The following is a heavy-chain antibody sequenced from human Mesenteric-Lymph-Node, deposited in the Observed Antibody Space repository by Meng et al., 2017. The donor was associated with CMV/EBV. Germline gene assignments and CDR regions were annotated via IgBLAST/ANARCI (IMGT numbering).Heavy chain of an antibody. CDR2: INWNGGST. J-gene: IGHJ5*02. CDR1: GFTFDDYG. Sequence: GESLKISCAASGFTFDDYGMSWVRQAPGKGLEWVSGINWNGGSTGYADSVKGRFTISRDNAKNSLYLQMNSLRAEDMALYYCAKDIGSSSWYGGGFDPWGQGTLVTVSS. D-gene: IGHD6-13*01. V-gene: IGHV3-20*04. CDR3: AKDIGSSSWYGGGFDP.